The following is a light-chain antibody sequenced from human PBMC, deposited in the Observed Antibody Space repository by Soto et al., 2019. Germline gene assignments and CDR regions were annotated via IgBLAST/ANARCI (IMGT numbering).Light chain of an antibody. Sequence: EIVLTQSPGTLSLSPGERATLSCRASQSVSSSYLAWYQQKPGQAPRLLIYGASSRATGIPDRFSGSGSGTEFTLTISSLQSEDFATYYCQHFNNWPPELTFGGGTKVDIK. CDR2: GAS. CDR1: QSVSSSY. J-gene: IGKJ4*01. V-gene: IGKV3-20*01. CDR3: QHFNNWPPELT.